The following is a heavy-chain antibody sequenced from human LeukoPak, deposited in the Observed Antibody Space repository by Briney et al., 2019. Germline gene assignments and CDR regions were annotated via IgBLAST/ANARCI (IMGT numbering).Heavy chain of an antibody. CDR2: ISPNSGNT. Sequence: ASVKVSCKASGYTFTGQQIHWVRQAPGQGLEWMGWISPNSGNTNYAQKLQGRVTMTTDTSTSTAYMELRSLRSDDTAVYYCARDPGYGDYVGYWGQGTLVTVSS. V-gene: IGHV1-18*01. CDR3: ARDPGYGDYVGY. D-gene: IGHD4-17*01. CDR1: GYTFTGQQ. J-gene: IGHJ4*02.